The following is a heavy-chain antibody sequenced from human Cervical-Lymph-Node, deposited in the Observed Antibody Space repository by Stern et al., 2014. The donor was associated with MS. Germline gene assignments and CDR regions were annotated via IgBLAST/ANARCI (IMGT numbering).Heavy chain of an antibody. Sequence: EVQLEESGAEVKKPGESLKISCKGSGYSFTSYWIGWVRQMPGKGLEWMGIIDRGDSDSRYSPSFQGEVSISADKSISTACLQWGSVKASDAAMYYCARHDTTMVTGFDYWGQGTLVTVSS. J-gene: IGHJ4*02. CDR1: GYSFTSYW. CDR2: IDRGDSDS. D-gene: IGHD5-18*01. V-gene: IGHV5-51*01. CDR3: ARHDTTMVTGFDY.